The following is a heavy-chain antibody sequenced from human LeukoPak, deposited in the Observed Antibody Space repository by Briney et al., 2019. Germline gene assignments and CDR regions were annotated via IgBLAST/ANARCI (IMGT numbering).Heavy chain of an antibody. V-gene: IGHV3-23*01. CDR3: ATLLPVAGDY. Sequence: GGSLRLSCAASGFTFNSYVMSWVRQAPGKGLEWVSAISGSGGSTYYADSVKGRFTISRDNSKNTLYLQMNSLRAEDTAVYYCATLLPVAGDYWGQGTLVTVSS. CDR2: ISGSGGST. D-gene: IGHD6-19*01. J-gene: IGHJ4*02. CDR1: GFTFNSYV.